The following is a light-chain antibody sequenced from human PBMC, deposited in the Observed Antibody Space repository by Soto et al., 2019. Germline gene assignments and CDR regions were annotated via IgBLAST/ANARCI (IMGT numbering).Light chain of an antibody. J-gene: IGKJ1*01. CDR3: QKYDSAPWT. Sequence: DIQMTQSPSSLSASVRDRVTITCRASQGISNYLAWYQQKPGKVPKLLIYAASTLQSGVPSRFSGSGSGTDFTLTISSLQPEDVATYHCQKYDSAPWTFDQGTKVEIK. V-gene: IGKV1-27*01. CDR1: QGISNY. CDR2: AAS.